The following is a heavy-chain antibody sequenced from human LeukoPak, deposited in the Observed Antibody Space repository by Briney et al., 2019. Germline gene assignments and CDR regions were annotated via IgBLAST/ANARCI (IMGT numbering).Heavy chain of an antibody. Sequence: SETLSLTCTVSGGSISSYYWSWIRQPPGKGLEWIGYIYYSGSTNYNPSLKSRVTISVDTSKNQFSLKLSSVTAADTAVYYCASMGSSSGRWYFDYWGQGTLVTVSS. CDR2: IYYSGST. CDR3: ASMGSSSGRWYFDY. D-gene: IGHD6-6*01. J-gene: IGHJ4*02. CDR1: GGSISSYY. V-gene: IGHV4-59*01.